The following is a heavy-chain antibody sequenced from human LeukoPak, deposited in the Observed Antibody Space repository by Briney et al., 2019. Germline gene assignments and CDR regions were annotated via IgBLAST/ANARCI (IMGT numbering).Heavy chain of an antibody. CDR2: ISGSGGST. V-gene: IGHV3-23*01. Sequence: GGSLRLSCAASGFTFSSYAMSWVRQAPGKGPEWVSAISGSGGSTYYADSVKGRFTISSDNSKNTLYLQMNSLRAEDTAVCYCAKKAGQLWLPSDAFDIWGQGTMVTISS. J-gene: IGHJ3*02. CDR1: GFTFSSYA. CDR3: AKKAGQLWLPSDAFDI. D-gene: IGHD5-18*01.